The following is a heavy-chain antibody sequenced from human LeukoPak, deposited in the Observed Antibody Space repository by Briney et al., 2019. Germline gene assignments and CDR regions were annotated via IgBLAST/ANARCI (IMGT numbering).Heavy chain of an antibody. D-gene: IGHD2-2*01. J-gene: IGHJ6*02. CDR2: IYYSGST. V-gene: IGHV4-31*03. Sequence: PSETLSLTCTVSGGSISYSNYYWGWIRQPPGKGLEWIGYIYYSGSTYYNPSLKSRVTISVDTSKNQFSLKLSSVTAADTAVYYCARESPSYEVPAAIGDYYYYGMDVWGQGTTVTVSS. CDR1: GGSISYSNYY. CDR3: ARESPSYEVPAAIGDYYYYGMDV.